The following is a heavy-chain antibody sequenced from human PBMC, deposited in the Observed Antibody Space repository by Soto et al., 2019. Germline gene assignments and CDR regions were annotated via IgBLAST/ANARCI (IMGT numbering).Heavy chain of an antibody. V-gene: IGHV3-30*03. D-gene: IGHD2-2*01. CDR1: GFTFSSYS. J-gene: IGHJ6*03. CDR3: ARDACSSTSCYPGGYHYYYYYMDV. Sequence: GGSLRLSCAASGFTFSSYSMNWVRQAPGKGLEWVSYISYDGSNKYYADSVKGRFTISRDNSKNTLYLQMNSLRAEDTAVYYCARDACSSTSCYPGGYHYYYYYMDVWGKGTTVTVSS. CDR2: ISYDGSNK.